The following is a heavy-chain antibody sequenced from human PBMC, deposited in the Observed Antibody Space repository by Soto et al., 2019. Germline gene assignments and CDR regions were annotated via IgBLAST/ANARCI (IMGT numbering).Heavy chain of an antibody. D-gene: IGHD3-10*01. CDR2: ISGSGGST. J-gene: IGHJ4*02. V-gene: IGHV3-23*01. CDR1: GFTLSNYA. CDR3: AKRFDTMTTGPCEY. Sequence: GGSLRLSCAASGFTLSNYAMNWVRQAPGKGLEWVSAISGSGGSTYYADSVKGRFTISRDNSKNTLSLQMNSLRAEDTAVYYCAKRFDTMTTGPCEYWGQGTLVTVSS.